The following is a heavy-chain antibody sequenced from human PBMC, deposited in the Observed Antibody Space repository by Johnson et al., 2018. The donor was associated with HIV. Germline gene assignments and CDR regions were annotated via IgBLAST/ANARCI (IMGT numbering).Heavy chain of an antibody. J-gene: IGHJ3*02. V-gene: IGHV3-66*01. CDR3: ARESNGDYVAFDI. CDR2: IYSGGST. Sequence: VQLVESGGGVVQPGGSLRLSCAASGFTVSSNYMSWVRQAPGKGLEWVSLIYSGGSTYYADSVKGLFTISRDDSRNTLHLQRNSLRAEDTAVYYCARESNGDYVAFDIWGQGTMVTVSS. D-gene: IGHD4-17*01. CDR1: GFTVSSNY.